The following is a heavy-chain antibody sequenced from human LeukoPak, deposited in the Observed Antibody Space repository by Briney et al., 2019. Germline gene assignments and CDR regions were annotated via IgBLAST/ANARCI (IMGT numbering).Heavy chain of an antibody. CDR2: IYSGTI. D-gene: IGHD4/OR15-4a*01. V-gene: IGHV3-53*01. CDR3: ARRAGAYSHPYDY. CDR1: GFTVSSNS. Sequence: GGSLRLSCTVSGFTVSSNSMSWVRQAPGKGLEWVSFIYSGTIHYSDSVKGRFTISRDNSKNTLYLQMNSLRAEDTAVYYCARRAGAYSHPYDYWGQGALVTVSS. J-gene: IGHJ4*02.